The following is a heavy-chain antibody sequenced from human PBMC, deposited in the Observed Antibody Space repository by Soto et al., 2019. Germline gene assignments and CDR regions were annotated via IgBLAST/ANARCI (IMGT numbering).Heavy chain of an antibody. J-gene: IGHJ4*02. CDR2: IYYSGST. V-gene: IGHV4-59*08. Sequence: QVQLQESGPGLVKPSETLSLTCTVSGGSISSYYWSWIRQPPGKGLEWIGYIYYSGSTNYNPSLKSRVTISVDTSKNQFSLKLSSVTAEDTDVYYCARRYGGAFDYWGQGTLVTVSS. CDR1: GGSISSYY. D-gene: IGHD2-21*01. CDR3: ARRYGGAFDY.